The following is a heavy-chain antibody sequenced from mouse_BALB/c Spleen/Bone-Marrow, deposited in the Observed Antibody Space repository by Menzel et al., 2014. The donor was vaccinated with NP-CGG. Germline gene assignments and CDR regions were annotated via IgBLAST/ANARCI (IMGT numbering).Heavy chain of an antibody. Sequence: QVQLQQSGSVLVRPGASVKLSCKASGYTFTNSWIHWAKQRPGQGFEWIGEIHPNSGNTNYNEKFKGKATLTADISSSTAYVDLSSLTSEDSAVYYCARHHRYAYYFDYWGQGTTLTVSS. CDR3: ARHHRYAYYFDY. V-gene: IGHV1S130*01. CDR1: GYTFTNSW. J-gene: IGHJ2*01. D-gene: IGHD2-14*01. CDR2: IHPNSGNT.